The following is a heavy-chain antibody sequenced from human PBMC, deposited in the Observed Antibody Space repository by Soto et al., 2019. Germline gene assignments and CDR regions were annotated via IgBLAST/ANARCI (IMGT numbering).Heavy chain of an antibody. CDR3: ASWIQRPYFDY. J-gene: IGHJ4*02. Sequence: SETLSLTCTVSGGSISSSSYYWGWIRQPPGKGLEWIGSIYYSGSTYYNPSLKSRVTISVDTSKNQFSLKLSSVTAADTAVYYCASWIQRPYFDYWGQGTLVTVSS. CDR2: IYYSGST. CDR1: GGSISSSSYY. V-gene: IGHV4-39*01. D-gene: IGHD2-2*03.